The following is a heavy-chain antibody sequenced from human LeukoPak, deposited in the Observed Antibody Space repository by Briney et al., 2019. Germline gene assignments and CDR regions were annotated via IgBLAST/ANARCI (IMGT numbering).Heavy chain of an antibody. D-gene: IGHD6-6*01. CDR1: GGTFSSYA. CDR3: ASTYSSLLFGFDY. CDR2: IIPIFGTA. V-gene: IGHV1-69*05. J-gene: IGHJ4*02. Sequence: GASVKVSCKASGGTFSSYAISWVRQAPGQGLEWMGGIIPIFGTANYAQKFQGRVTITTDESTSTAYMELSSLRSEDTAVYYCASTYSSLLFGFDYWGQGTLVTVSS.